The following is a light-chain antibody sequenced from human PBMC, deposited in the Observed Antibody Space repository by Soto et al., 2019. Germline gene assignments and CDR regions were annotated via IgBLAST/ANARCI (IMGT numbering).Light chain of an antibody. CDR3: HQRSDWPGT. Sequence: EIVLTQSPATLSLSPGERGTLSCRASQSVSSTYLAWYQQKPGQAPRLLIYDASNRATGITARFSGSGSGTDFTLTISSLEPEDYAVYYCHQRSDWPGTFGQGTKVEIK. CDR2: DAS. CDR1: QSVSSTY. J-gene: IGKJ1*01. V-gene: IGKV3-11*01.